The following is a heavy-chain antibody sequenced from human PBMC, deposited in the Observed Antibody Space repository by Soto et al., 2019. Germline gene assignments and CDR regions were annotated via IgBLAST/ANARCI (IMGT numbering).Heavy chain of an antibody. V-gene: IGHV3-23*01. CDR3: ATSPHPGYGYGPPFDY. CDR2: ISGSGGST. D-gene: IGHD5-18*01. J-gene: IGHJ4*02. Sequence: GGSLRLSCAASGFTFSSYAMRWVRQAPGKGLEWVSAISGSGGSTYYADSVKGRFTISRDNSKNTLYLQMNSLRAEDTAVYYCATSPHPGYGYGPPFDYWGQGTLVTVSS. CDR1: GFTFSSYA.